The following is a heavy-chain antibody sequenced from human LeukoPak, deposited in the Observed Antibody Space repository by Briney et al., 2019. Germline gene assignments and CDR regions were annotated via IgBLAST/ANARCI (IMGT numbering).Heavy chain of an antibody. CDR2: INHSGST. CDR3: ARSFTVGFDP. J-gene: IGHJ5*02. D-gene: IGHD4-17*01. CDR1: GGSFSGYY. Sequence: SETLSLTCVVYGGSFSGYYWSWIRQPPGKGLKWIGGINHSGSTNYNPSLKSRVTISVDTSKNQFSLKLNPVTAAGTAVYYCARSFTVGFDPWGQGTLVTVSS. V-gene: IGHV4-34*01.